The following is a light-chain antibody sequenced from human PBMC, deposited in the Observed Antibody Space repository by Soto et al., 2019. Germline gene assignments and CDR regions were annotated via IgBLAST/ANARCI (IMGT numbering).Light chain of an antibody. Sequence: EIVLTQSPATLSLSPGERATLSCGGSRSVSSSYLAWYQQKPGLAPRLLIYDASSRATGIPDRFSGSGSGTDFTLTISRLEPEDFAVYYCLQYGNSPYTFGQGTKLEIK. J-gene: IGKJ2*01. V-gene: IGKV3D-20*01. CDR2: DAS. CDR1: RSVSSSY. CDR3: LQYGNSPYT.